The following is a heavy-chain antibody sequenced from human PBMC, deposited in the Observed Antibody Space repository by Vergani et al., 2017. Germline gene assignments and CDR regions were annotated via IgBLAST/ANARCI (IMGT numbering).Heavy chain of an antibody. D-gene: IGHD2-2*02. CDR3: AKDILEWLGGYCSSTSCYTSAFDI. CDR2: ISWNSGSI. Sequence: EVQLVESGGGLVQPGRSLRLSCAASGFTFDDYAMHWVRQAPGKGLEWVSGISWNSGSIGYADSVKGRFTISRDNAKNSLYLQMNSLRAEDTALYYCAKDILEWLGGYCSSTSCYTSAFDIWGQGTMVTVSS. J-gene: IGHJ3*02. V-gene: IGHV3-9*01. CDR1: GFTFDDYA.